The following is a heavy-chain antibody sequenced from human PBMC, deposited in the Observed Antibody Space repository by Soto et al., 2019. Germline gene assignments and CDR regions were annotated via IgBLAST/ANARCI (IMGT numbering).Heavy chain of an antibody. CDR1: GFTLTNNG. CDR2: IGSAHDP. V-gene: IGHV3-13*05. J-gene: IGHJ6*02. CDR3: ARAYLGRLPRRADYYYALDV. Sequence: PGGSLRLSCVASGFTLTNNGMHWVRQVPGKGLEWVSAIGSAHDPYYLGSVKGRFSISRENAKNSLYLQMNSLTTGDTAVYYCARAYLGRLPRRADYYYALDVWGQGTTVTVSS. D-gene: IGHD1-26*01.